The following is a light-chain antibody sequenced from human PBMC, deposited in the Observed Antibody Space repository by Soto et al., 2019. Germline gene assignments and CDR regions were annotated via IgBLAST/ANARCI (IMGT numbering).Light chain of an antibody. V-gene: IGKV3-15*01. CDR3: QQYSDWPPT. CDR2: GAS. Sequence: EIVLTQSPATLSVSPGERATLSCRASQSLYNNLAWYQQKPGQAPRLLINGASTRSTGIPARFSGSGSGTECTLIISSLQSEDFAVYYCQQYSDWPPTFGQGTTVEIK. CDR1: QSLYNN. J-gene: IGKJ1*01.